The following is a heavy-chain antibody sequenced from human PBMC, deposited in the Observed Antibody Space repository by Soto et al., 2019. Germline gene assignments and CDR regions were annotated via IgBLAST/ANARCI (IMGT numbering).Heavy chain of an antibody. J-gene: IGHJ4*02. CDR1: GFTFSNYA. CDR2: ISSDGTNE. D-gene: IGHD3-22*01. Sequence: GGSLRLSCAASGFTFSNYAMHWVRQAPGKGLEWMAVISSDGTNEYYADSVKGRFTISRDNSKNTLYLQMNSLRAEDTAVYYCANPPYYYDSSGSPLFDYWGQGTLVTVSS. V-gene: IGHV3-30-3*01. CDR3: ANPPYYYDSSGSPLFDY.